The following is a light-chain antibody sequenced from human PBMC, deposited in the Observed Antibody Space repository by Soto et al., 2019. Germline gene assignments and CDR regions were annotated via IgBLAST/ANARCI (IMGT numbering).Light chain of an antibody. CDR3: SSYTIRNSWV. CDR1: SSDVGGYNR. CDR2: EVT. Sequence: QSVLTQPASVTGSPGQSITISCTGTSSDVGGYNRVSWYQQYPGTAPKLMSSEVTNRPSGVSYRFSASKSGNTASLTISGLQPEDEADYYCSSYTIRNSWVFGGGTKLTVL. V-gene: IGLV2-14*01. J-gene: IGLJ3*02.